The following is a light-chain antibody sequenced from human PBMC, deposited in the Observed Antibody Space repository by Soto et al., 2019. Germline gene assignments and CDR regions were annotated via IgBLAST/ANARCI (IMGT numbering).Light chain of an antibody. J-gene: IGKJ4*01. CDR2: GAS. V-gene: IGKV3-20*01. CDR1: QSFGNRY. Sequence: EIVLTQSPGTLSLSPGERATLSCRASQSFGNRYVAWYQQKPGQAPRLLLHGASTRATGIPDRFSGRASGTLFTLTISRLETEDFAVYYCQQYGTSPVSFGGGTTVEIK. CDR3: QQYGTSPVS.